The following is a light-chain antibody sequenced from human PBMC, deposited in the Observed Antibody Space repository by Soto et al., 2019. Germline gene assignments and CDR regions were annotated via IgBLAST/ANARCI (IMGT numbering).Light chain of an antibody. CDR3: HQYGSSPWT. CDR1: QSVTSSS. Sequence: EIVLTQSPGTLSSSPGERATLSCRASQSVTSSSLGWYQQKPGQAPRLLMHSASSRATGISDRFSGSGSGTHFTLNISRLEPEDFAVYYCHQYGSSPWTFGQGTKVEIK. V-gene: IGKV3-20*01. J-gene: IGKJ1*01. CDR2: SAS.